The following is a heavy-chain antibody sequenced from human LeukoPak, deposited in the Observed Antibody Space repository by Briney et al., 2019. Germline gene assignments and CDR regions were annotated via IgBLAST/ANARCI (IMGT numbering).Heavy chain of an antibody. J-gene: IGHJ4*02. CDR3: ARTNYLSGSYHIY. Sequence: GASAKVSFKASGYTFTSYGISWVRQAPGQGLEWMGWISPYSGNTNYAQSLQGRVTVTSDTSTSTAYMELRSLTSDDTAVYYCARTNYLSGSYHIYWGQGTLVTVSS. CDR1: GYTFTSYG. V-gene: IGHV1-18*01. CDR2: ISPYSGNT. D-gene: IGHD3-10*01.